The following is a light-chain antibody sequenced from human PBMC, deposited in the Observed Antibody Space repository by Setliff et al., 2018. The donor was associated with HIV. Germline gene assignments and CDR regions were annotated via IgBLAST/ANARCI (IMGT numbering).Light chain of an antibody. V-gene: IGLV2-14*01. CDR1: SSDVGGYNY. J-gene: IGLJ1*01. Sequence: QSALTQPASVSGSPGQSITISCTGTSSDVGGYNYVSWYQQSPGTAPRLLLFEVFTRPSGVPDRFAGSKSGNTASLTISLLQADDEADYYCASHTINSTYVFGTGTKVTVL. CDR3: ASHTINSTYV. CDR2: EVF.